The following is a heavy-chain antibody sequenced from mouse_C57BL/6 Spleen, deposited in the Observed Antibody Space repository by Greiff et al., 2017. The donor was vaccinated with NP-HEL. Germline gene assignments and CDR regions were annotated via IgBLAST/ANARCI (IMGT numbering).Heavy chain of an antibody. V-gene: IGHV1-22*01. Sequence: VQLQQSGPVLVKPGASVKMSCKASGYTFTDYNMHWVKQSHGKGLEWIGYINPNNGGTSYNQKFKGKATLTVNKSSSTAYMELRSLTSEDSAVYYCTRRDYYYGSSYDYWGQGTTLTVSS. D-gene: IGHD1-1*01. CDR3: TRRDYYYGSSYDY. J-gene: IGHJ2*01. CDR1: GYTFTDYN. CDR2: INPNNGGT.